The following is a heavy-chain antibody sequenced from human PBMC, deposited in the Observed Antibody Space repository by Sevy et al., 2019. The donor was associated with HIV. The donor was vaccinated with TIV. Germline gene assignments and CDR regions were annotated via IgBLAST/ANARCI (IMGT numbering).Heavy chain of an antibody. V-gene: IGHV3-7*01. Sequence: GRSLRLSCVASRFTFSDSWMTWVRQAPGKGLERIAFINEDGSRLGYVDSVRGRFTISRENTKNSLYLQMNSLRAEDTAVYFCARDRAYSALDYWGQGTLVTVSS. CDR3: ARDRAYSALDY. J-gene: IGHJ4*02. CDR1: RFTFSDSW. D-gene: IGHD5-18*01. CDR2: INEDGSRL.